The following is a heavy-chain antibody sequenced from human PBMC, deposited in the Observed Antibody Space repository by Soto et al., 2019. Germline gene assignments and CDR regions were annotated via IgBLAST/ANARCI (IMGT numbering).Heavy chain of an antibody. CDR3: ARAKSTAKEDAIVVVPAAPGGHYYYYGMDV. CDR2: IIPIFGTA. J-gene: IGHJ6*04. CDR1: GGTFSSYA. Sequence: QVQLVQSGAEVKKPGSSVKVSCKASGGTFSSYAISWVRQAPGQGLEWMGGIIPIFGTANYAQKFQGRVTIPADKSTSTANRERSTLRSEDTAVYYCARAKSTAKEDAIVVVPAAPGGHYYYYGMDVWGKGTTVPVSS. V-gene: IGHV1-69*06. D-gene: IGHD2-2*01.